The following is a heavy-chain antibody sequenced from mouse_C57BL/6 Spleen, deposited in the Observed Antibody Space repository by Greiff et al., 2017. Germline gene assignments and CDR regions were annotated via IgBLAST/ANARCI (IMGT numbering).Heavy chain of an antibody. J-gene: IGHJ4*01. CDR2: SSNKANDYTT. D-gene: IGHD2-13*01. CDR3: ARDAGEVYYAMDY. CDR1: GFTFSDFY. Sequence: EVQLVESGGGLVQSGRSLRLSCATSGFTFSDFYMEWVRQAPGKGLEWIAASSNKANDYTTEYSVSVKGRFIVSRDTSQSILYLQMNALRAEDAAIYYCARDAGEVYYAMDYWGKGTSVTVSS. V-gene: IGHV7-1*01.